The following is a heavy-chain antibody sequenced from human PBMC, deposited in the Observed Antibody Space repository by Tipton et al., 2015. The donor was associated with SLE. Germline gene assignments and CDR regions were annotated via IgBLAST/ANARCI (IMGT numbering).Heavy chain of an antibody. D-gene: IGHD5-18*01. Sequence: SLRLSCAASGFIFSNYEMNWVRQSPGKGLEWVAVIRYDGNKKDYIDSVKGRFSISRDNSKDTVYLQMNSLRPEDTAVYYCAKGFSYGYSSGTDAIDYWGQGTLVSVSS. V-gene: IGHV3-30*02. CDR2: IRYDGNKK. CDR3: AKGFSYGYSSGTDAIDY. J-gene: IGHJ4*02. CDR1: GFIFSNYE.